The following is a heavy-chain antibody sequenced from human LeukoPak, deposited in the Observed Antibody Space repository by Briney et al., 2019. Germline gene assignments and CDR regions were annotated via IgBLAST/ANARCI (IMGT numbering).Heavy chain of an antibody. J-gene: IGHJ4*02. Sequence: SETLSLTCTVSDDSINNNYWSWIRQPPGKELECIGYIHYSGSTNYNPSLKSRVTISIDTSKNQFSPKLNSVTAADTAVYYCARRGLNRQNFDYWGQGTLVTVSS. V-gene: IGHV4-59*08. CDR2: IHYSGST. CDR3: ARRGLNRQNFDY. D-gene: IGHD3-16*01. CDR1: DDSINNNY.